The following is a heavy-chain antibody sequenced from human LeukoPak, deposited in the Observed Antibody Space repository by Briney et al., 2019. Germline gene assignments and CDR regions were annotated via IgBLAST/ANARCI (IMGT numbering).Heavy chain of an antibody. V-gene: IGHV1-24*01. CDR2: FDPEDGET. J-gene: IGHJ6*02. CDR1: GYTLTELS. D-gene: IGHD2-21*02. Sequence: ASAKVSCKVSGYTLTELSMHWVRQAPGKGLEWMGGFDPEDGETIYAQKFQGRVTMTEDTSTDTAYMELSSLRSEDTAVYYCASDCGGDCYPSVGMDVWGQGTTVTVSS. CDR3: ASDCGGDCYPSVGMDV.